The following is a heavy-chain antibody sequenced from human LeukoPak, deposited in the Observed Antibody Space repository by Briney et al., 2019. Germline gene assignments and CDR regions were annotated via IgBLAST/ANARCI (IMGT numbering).Heavy chain of an antibody. CDR1: GFTFSSYW. J-gene: IGHJ4*02. CDR2: IKQDGSVK. CDR3: AREHTGGILTGYYPYYFDY. Sequence: PGGSLRLSCAASGFTFSSYWMSWVRQAPGKGLEWVANIKQDGSVKYYVDSVKGRFTISRDNAKNSLYLQMNSLSAEDTAVYYCAREHTGGILTGYYPYYFDYWGQGTLVTVSS. D-gene: IGHD3-9*01. V-gene: IGHV3-7*03.